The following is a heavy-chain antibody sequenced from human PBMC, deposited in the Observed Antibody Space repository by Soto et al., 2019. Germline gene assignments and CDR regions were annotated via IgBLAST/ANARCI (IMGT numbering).Heavy chain of an antibody. J-gene: IGHJ4*02. V-gene: IGHV4-30-4*01. CDR3: AREIRSKWVVPAAMPF. D-gene: IGHD2-2*01. CDR2: IYYSGST. CDR1: GGSISSGDYY. Sequence: SETLSLTCTVSGGSISSGDYYWSWIRQPPGKGLEWIGYIYYSGSTYYNPSLKSRVTISVDTSKNQFSLKLSSVTAADTAVYYCAREIRSKWVVPAAMPFWGQGTLVTVSS.